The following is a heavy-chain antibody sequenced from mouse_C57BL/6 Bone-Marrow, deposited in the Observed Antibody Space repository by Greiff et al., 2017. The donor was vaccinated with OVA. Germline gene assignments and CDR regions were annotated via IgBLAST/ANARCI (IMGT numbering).Heavy chain of an antibody. V-gene: IGHV5-17*01. CDR2: ISSGSSTI. J-gene: IGHJ2*01. CDR3: ALPTTVVPFDD. D-gene: IGHD1-1*01. CDR1: GFTFSDYG. Sequence: EVQLVESGGGLVKPGGSLKLSCAASGFTFSDYGMHWVRQAPEQGLEWVAYISSGSSTIYYADTVKGRFTISRDNAKNTLFLHMTSLRSEDTAMYYGALPTTVVPFDDWGQGTTLTVSS.